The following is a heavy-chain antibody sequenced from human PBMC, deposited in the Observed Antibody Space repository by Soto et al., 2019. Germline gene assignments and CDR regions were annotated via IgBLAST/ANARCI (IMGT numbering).Heavy chain of an antibody. Sequence: PGGSLRLSCVASGFTFTTYWMSWVHQAPGKGLEWVANIRQDGGAQYYVDSVKGRFTISRDNAKNSVYLQMDSLRAEDTAVYYCVSGGNGSGSYPGSYWGQGILVTVSS. V-gene: IGHV3-7*03. CDR2: IRQDGGAQ. J-gene: IGHJ4*02. CDR3: VSGGNGSGSYPGSY. D-gene: IGHD3-10*01. CDR1: GFTFTTYW.